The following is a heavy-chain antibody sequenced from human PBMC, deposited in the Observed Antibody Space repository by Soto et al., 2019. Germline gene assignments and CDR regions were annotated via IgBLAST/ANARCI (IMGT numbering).Heavy chain of an antibody. V-gene: IGHV1-18*01. D-gene: IGHD2-21*01. CDR1: GYSFTSYG. J-gene: IGHJ6*01. CDR2: ISTDNGNT. Sequence: QVHLVQSGAEVRKPGASVKVSCKASGYSFTSYGISWVRQAPGQGLEWMGWISTDNGNTNYAHNLQGRVSMTIDPSTSTPYMELCSLGSDDTARYYCARDVPDTSLFFYYYGMDVWGQGPTVTVSS. CDR3: ARDVPDTSLFFYYYGMDV.